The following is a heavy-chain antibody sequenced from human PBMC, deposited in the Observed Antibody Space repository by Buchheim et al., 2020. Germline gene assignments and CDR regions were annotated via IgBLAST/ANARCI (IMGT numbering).Heavy chain of an antibody. CDR1: GFTFSDYY. J-gene: IGHJ5*02. D-gene: IGHD5-12*01. V-gene: IGHV3-11*04. CDR2: ISSSGSTI. CDR3: ARDGPDYSGYSFRHPIGVNWFDP. Sequence: QVQLVESGGGLVKPGGSLRLSCAASGFTFSDYYMSWIRQAPGKGLEWVSYISSSGSTIYYADSVKGRFTISRDTAKNSLYLQMNSLRAEDTAVYYCARDGPDYSGYSFRHPIGVNWFDPWGQGTL.